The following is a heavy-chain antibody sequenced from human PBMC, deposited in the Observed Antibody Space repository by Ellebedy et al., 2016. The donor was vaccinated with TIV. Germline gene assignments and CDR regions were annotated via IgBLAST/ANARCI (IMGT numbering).Heavy chain of an antibody. D-gene: IGHD6-19*01. Sequence: MPSETLSLTCTVSGGSISSYYWSWIRQPPGKGLEWIGYIYYSGSTNYNPSLKSRVTISVDTSKNQFSLKLSSVTAADTAVYYCACGYSSGWYEVDVWGQGTTVTVS. V-gene: IGHV4-59*01. CDR3: ACGYSSGWYEVDV. CDR1: GGSISSYY. J-gene: IGHJ6*02. CDR2: IYYSGST.